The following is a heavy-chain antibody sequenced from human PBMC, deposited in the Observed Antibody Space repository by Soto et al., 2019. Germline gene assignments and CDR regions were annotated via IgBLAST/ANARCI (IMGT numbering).Heavy chain of an antibody. CDR1: GFTFSSYG. CDR2: ISYDGSNK. V-gene: IGHV3-30*18. D-gene: IGHD3-3*01. CDR3: AKDPSWRGYSYVPS. J-gene: IGHJ4*02. Sequence: QVQLVESGGGVVQPGRSLRLSCAASGFTFSSYGMHWVRQAPGKGLEWVAVISYDGSNKYYADSVKGRFTISRDNSKNTLYLQMNSLRAEDTGVYYCAKDPSWRGYSYVPSGGQGTLVPVSS.